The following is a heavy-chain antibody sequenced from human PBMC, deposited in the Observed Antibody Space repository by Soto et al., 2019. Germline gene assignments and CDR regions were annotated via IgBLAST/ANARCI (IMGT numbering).Heavy chain of an antibody. CDR3: TTDQVTTGTPSKYYYYGMDV. Sequence: PGGPLRLSCAASGSTFSNAWMNWVRQAPGKGLEWVGRIKSETDGGTTDYAAPVKGRFTISRDDSKNTLYLQMNSLKTEDTAVYYCTTDQVTTGTPSKYYYYGMDVWGQGTTVTVSS. V-gene: IGHV3-15*01. CDR2: IKSETDGGTT. D-gene: IGHD1-1*01. J-gene: IGHJ6*02. CDR1: GSTFSNAW.